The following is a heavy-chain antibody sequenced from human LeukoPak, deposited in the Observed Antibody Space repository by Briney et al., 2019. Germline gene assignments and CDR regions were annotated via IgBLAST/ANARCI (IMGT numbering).Heavy chain of an antibody. D-gene: IGHD1-26*01. Sequence: GGSLRLSCAASGFTFSSYWMHWVRQDPGKGLVWVSRINSDGSSTSYADSVKGRFTISRDNAKNSLYLQMNSLRAEDTAVYYCAREIIVGESDAFDIWGQGTMVTVSS. CDR3: AREIIVGESDAFDI. CDR1: GFTFSSYW. J-gene: IGHJ3*02. CDR2: INSDGSST. V-gene: IGHV3-74*01.